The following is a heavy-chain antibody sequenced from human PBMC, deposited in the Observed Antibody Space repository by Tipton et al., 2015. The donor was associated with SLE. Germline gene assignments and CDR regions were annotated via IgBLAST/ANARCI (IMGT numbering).Heavy chain of an antibody. Sequence: TLSLTCTVSGGSISSYYWSWIRQPPGKGLEWIGYIYYSGSTNYNPSLKSRVTISVDTSKNQFSLKLSSVTAADTAVYYCASSYDSSGYYTWGQGTLVTVSS. D-gene: IGHD3-22*01. CDR3: ASSYDSSGYYT. J-gene: IGHJ5*02. V-gene: IGHV4-59*08. CDR1: GGSISSYY. CDR2: IYYSGST.